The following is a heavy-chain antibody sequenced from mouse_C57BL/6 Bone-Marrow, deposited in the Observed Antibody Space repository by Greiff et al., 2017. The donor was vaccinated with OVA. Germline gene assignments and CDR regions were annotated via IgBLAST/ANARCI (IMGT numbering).Heavy chain of an antibody. D-gene: IGHD1-1*01. V-gene: IGHV3-6*01. CDR3: AREGNYYGSNYFDY. CDR1: GYSITSGYY. CDR2: LSDDGSN. J-gene: IGHJ2*01. Sequence: EVKLVESGPGLVKPSQSLSLTCSVTGYSITSGYYWNCLRQFPGNKLEWMGYLSDDGSNNYNPSLKNRISITRDTSKNQFFLKLNAVTTEDTATYYCAREGNYYGSNYFDYWGQDTTLTVSS.